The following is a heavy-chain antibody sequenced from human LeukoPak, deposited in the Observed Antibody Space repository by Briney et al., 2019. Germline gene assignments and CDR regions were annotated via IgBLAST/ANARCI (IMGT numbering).Heavy chain of an antibody. V-gene: IGHV3-11*01. CDR1: GFTFSDYY. CDR2: ISSSGSTI. J-gene: IGHJ5*02. Sequence: PGGSLRLSCAASGFTFSDYYMYWIRQAPGKGLEWVSYISSSGSTINYPDSVKGRFTISRDNAKNSLYLQMNSLRAEDTAVYCGARDRGYYWFDPWGQGTLVTVSS. CDR3: ARDRGYYWFDP. D-gene: IGHD5-12*01.